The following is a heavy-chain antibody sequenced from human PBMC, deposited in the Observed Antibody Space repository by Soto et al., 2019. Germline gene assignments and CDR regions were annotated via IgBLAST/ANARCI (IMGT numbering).Heavy chain of an antibody. J-gene: IGHJ5*02. V-gene: IGHV3-15*01. CDR1: GFTFSNAW. CDR3: TTQEYQLLKFWFDP. D-gene: IGHD2-2*01. Sequence: GSLRLSCAASGFTFSNAWMSWVRQAPGKGLEWVGRIKSKTDGGTTDYAAPVKGRFTISRDDPKNTLYLQMNSLKTEDTAVYYCTTQEYQLLKFWFDPWGQGTLVTVS. CDR2: IKSKTDGGTT.